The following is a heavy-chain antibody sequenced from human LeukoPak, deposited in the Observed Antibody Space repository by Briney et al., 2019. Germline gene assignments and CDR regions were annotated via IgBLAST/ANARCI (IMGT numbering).Heavy chain of an antibody. D-gene: IGHD3-22*01. J-gene: IGHJ4*02. Sequence: SETLPLTCTVSGVSVRSYYWSWIRQHPGKGLEWIGYIYYSGSTYYNPSLKSRVTISVDTSKNQFSLKLSSVTAADTAVYYCARGGDDSSGYYYYWGQGTLVTVSS. CDR2: IYYSGST. V-gene: IGHV4-59*06. CDR1: GVSVRSYY. CDR3: ARGGDDSSGYYYY.